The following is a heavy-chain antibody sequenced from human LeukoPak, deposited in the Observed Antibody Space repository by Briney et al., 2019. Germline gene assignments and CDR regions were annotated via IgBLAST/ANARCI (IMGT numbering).Heavy chain of an antibody. CDR2: TYYRSTWYN. Sequence: SQTLSLTCAISGDSVSSNSVTWNWIRQSPSRGLEWLGRTYYRSTWYNDYPVSVRGRITVNPDTSKNQFSLHLNSVTPEDTAVYYCARRLTQYDCFDPWGRGILVTVSS. CDR1: GDSVSSNSVT. CDR3: ARRLTQYDCFDP. J-gene: IGHJ5*02. D-gene: IGHD2-2*01. V-gene: IGHV6-1*01.